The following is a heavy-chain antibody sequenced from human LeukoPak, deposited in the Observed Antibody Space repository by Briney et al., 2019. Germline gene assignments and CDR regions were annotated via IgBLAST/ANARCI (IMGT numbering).Heavy chain of an antibody. CDR1: GGSFSGYY. Sequence: PSETLSLTCAVYGGSFSGYYWSWIRQPPGKGLEWIGEINHSGSTNYNPSLKSRVTISVDTSKNQFSLKLSSVTAADTAVYYCARDHDYYDSSGYGGWFDPWGQGTLVTVSS. J-gene: IGHJ5*02. D-gene: IGHD3-22*01. CDR3: ARDHDYYDSSGYGGWFDP. CDR2: INHSGST. V-gene: IGHV4-34*01.